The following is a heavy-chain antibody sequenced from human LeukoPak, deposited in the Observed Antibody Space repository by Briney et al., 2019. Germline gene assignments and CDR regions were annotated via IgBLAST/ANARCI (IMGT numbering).Heavy chain of an antibody. V-gene: IGHV1-58*01. CDR1: GFTFTSSA. Sequence: GTSVKVSCKASGFTFTSSAVRWVRQARGQRLEWIGWIVVGSGNTNYAQKFQERVTITRDMSTSTAYMELSSLRSEDTAVYYCAAGRELRAFDIWGQGTMVTVSS. CDR2: IVVGSGNT. J-gene: IGHJ3*02. CDR3: AAGRELRAFDI. D-gene: IGHD1-26*01.